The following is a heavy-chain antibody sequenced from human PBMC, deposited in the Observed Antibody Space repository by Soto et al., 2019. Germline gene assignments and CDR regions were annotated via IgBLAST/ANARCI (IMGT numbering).Heavy chain of an antibody. CDR1: GYTFTNYG. V-gene: IGHV1-18*01. CDR3: ARPIASPAARYFDY. CDR2: ISAYNGNT. D-gene: IGHD6-13*01. Sequence: QVQLVQSGAEVEKPGASVEVSCKASGYTFTNYGISWVRQAPGQGLEWMGWISAYNGNTNYAQKLQGRVTMTTDTTTSAAYMELRSLTSDDTAVYDCARPIASPAARYFDYWGRGTLVTVSS. J-gene: IGHJ4*02.